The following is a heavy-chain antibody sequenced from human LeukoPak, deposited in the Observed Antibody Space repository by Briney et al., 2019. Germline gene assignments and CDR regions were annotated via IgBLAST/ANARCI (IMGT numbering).Heavy chain of an antibody. CDR1: GGSFDGYD. J-gene: IGHJ5*02. CDR2: IYTSGST. V-gene: IGHV4-4*07. D-gene: IGHD1-1*01. CDR3: AKWTPTTGWFDP. Sequence: SETLSLTCAVFGGSFDGYDWSWIRQPAGKGLEWIGRIYTSGSTNYNPSLKSRVTMSEDTSKKQFSLKLSSVTAADTAVYYCAKWTPTTGWFDPWGQGTLVTVSS.